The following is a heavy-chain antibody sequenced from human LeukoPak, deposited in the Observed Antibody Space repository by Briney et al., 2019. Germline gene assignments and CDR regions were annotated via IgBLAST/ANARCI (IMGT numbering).Heavy chain of an antibody. J-gene: IGHJ4*02. CDR3: ARDRDGDYFDY. CDR2: IYYSGST. D-gene: IGHD4-17*01. Sequence: PSETLSLTCTVSGGSISSSSYYWGWIRQPPGTGLEWIGSIYYSGSTYYNPSLKSRVTISVDTSKNQFSLKLSSVTAADTAVYYCARDRDGDYFDYWGQGTLVTVSS. V-gene: IGHV4-39*07. CDR1: GGSISSSSYY.